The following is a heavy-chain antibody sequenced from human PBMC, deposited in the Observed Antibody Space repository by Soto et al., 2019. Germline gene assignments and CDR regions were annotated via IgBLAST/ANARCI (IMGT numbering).Heavy chain of an antibody. CDR2: IKSKTDGAAT. D-gene: IGHD3-16*02. V-gene: IGHV3-15*01. Sequence: EVQLVESGGGLVKPGGSLRLSCAASGITFSNAWLNWVRQAPGKGLEWVGRIKSKTDGAATDYAAPVKDRFTVSRDDSKNTLYLQMNSIKVEDTAVYYCTTENFDTVWGSYRWYFFDYWGQGALVTVSS. CDR1: GITFSNAW. J-gene: IGHJ4*02. CDR3: TTENFDTVWGSYRWYFFDY.